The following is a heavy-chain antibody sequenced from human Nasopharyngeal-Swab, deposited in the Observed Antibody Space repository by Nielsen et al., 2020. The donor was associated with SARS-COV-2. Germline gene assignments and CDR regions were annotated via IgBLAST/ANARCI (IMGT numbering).Heavy chain of an antibody. J-gene: IGHJ6*02. Sequence: GGSLRLSCAVSGFSFSDYYMTWVRQVPGRGLEWVGFKGDGGTTEWTTSVKGRFTISRDDSKGITYPQMNSLRAGDTAVSYCARAGPLLMSYYYGMDVWGQGTTVTVSS. CDR3: ARAGPLLMSYYYGMDV. V-gene: IGHV3-71*01. CDR1: GFSFSDYY. CDR2: KGDGGTT. D-gene: IGHD2-21*01.